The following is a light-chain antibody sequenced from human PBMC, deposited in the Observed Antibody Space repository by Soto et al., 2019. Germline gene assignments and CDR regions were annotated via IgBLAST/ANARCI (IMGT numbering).Light chain of an antibody. CDR1: QSVSNY. CDR2: DAS. CDR3: QQHSNRLS. V-gene: IGKV3-11*01. J-gene: IGKJ4*01. Sequence: EIVLTQSPATLSLSPGERATLSCRASQSVSNYLAWYQQKPGQAPRLLIYDASNRATGIPARFSGSGSGTDFTLTISTLEPEDLAVYYCQQHSNRLSFGGGTKVEIK.